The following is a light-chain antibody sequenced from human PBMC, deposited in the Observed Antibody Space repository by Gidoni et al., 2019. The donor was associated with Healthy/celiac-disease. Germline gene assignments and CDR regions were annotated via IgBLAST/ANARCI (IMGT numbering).Light chain of an antibody. CDR2: AAS. J-gene: IGKJ4*01. Sequence: DIQMTQSPSSLSAYVGARVTITCRASQSISSYLNWYQQKPGKAPKLLIDAASSLQSGVPSRFSGSGSGTDFNLTISSLQPEDFATYYCQQSYSTPQLTFGGGTKVEIK. CDR1: QSISSY. CDR3: QQSYSTPQLT. V-gene: IGKV1-39*01.